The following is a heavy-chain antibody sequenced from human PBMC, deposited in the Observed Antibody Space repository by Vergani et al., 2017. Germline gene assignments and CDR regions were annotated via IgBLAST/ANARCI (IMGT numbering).Heavy chain of an antibody. CDR1: GGSISSYY. V-gene: IGHV4-4*07. CDR3: ARDRYCSGGSCYSGLWFDP. Sequence: QVQLQESGPGLVKPSETLSLTCTVSGGSISSYYWSWIRQPAGKGLEWIGRIYTSGGTNYNPSLKSRVTMSVDTSKNQFSLKLSSVTAADTAVYYCARDRYCSGGSCYSGLWFDPWGQGTLVTVSS. D-gene: IGHD2-15*01. CDR2: IYTSGGT. J-gene: IGHJ5*02.